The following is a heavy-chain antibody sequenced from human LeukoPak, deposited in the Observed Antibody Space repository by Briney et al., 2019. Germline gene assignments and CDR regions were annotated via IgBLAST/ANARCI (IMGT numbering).Heavy chain of an antibody. CDR1: GGSISSSNW. Sequence: PSETLSLTCAVSGGSISSSNWWSWVRQPPGKGLEWIGEIYHSGSTNYNPSPKSRVTISVDKSENQFSLKLSSVTAADTAVYYCARAVPAAIDCWGQGTLVTVSS. CDR3: ARAVPAAIDC. V-gene: IGHV4-4*02. CDR2: IYHSGST. D-gene: IGHD2-2*01. J-gene: IGHJ4*02.